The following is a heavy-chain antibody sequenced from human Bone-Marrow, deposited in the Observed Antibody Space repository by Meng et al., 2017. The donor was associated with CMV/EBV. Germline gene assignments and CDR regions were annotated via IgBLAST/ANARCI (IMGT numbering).Heavy chain of an antibody. D-gene: IGHD2/OR15-2a*01. J-gene: IGHJ4*02. CDR3: ERECN. V-gene: IGHV3-33*01. Sequence: GGPLRLSCAASGFTFSSYGMHWVRQAPGKGLEWVAVIWYDGSNKLYADSVKGRFTISRDNPKNSLYLQMNSLRDEDTAVYYCERECNWGQGTLVTVSS. CDR1: GFTFSSYG. CDR2: IWYDGSNK.